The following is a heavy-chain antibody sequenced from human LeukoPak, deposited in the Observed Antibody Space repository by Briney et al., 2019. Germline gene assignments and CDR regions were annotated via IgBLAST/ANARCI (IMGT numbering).Heavy chain of an antibody. J-gene: IGHJ6*03. D-gene: IGHD5-18*01. CDR3: ARDRPVDTAMASPGYYYYMDV. CDR1: GGSFSTYY. V-gene: IGHV4-4*07. CDR2: IYTSGSS. Sequence: PSETLSLTCTVSGGSFSTYYWSWIRQPAGKGLEWIGRIYTSGSSNYNPSLKSRVTMSVDTSKKQFSLKLSSVTAADTALYYCARDRPVDTAMASPGYYYYMDVWGKGTTVTISS.